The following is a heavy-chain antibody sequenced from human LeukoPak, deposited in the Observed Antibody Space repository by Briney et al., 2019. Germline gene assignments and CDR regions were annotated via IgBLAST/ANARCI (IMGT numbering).Heavy chain of an antibody. D-gene: IGHD5-12*01. CDR1: GYTLTELS. CDR2: MNINSGNT. V-gene: IGHV1-8*01. Sequence: ASVKVSCKVSGYTLTELSMHWVRQATGQGLEWMGWMNINSGNTGYAQNFQGRVTMTRDTSISTAYMELSSLTSEDTAVYYCTRNIVATTNYDYWGQGTLVTVSS. CDR3: TRNIVATTNYDY. J-gene: IGHJ4*02.